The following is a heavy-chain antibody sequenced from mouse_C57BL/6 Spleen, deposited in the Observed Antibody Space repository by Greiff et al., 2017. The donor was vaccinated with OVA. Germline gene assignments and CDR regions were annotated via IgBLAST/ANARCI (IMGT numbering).Heavy chain of an antibody. J-gene: IGHJ4*01. Sequence: VQLQESGAELVKPGASVKLSCKASGYTFTSYWMQWVKQRPGQGLEWIGEIDPSDSYTNYNQKFKGKATLTVDTSSSTAYMQLSSLTSEDSAVYYCARGTGTDAMDYWGQGTSVTVSS. V-gene: IGHV1-50*01. CDR1: GYTFTSYW. CDR3: ARGTGTDAMDY. D-gene: IGHD4-1*01. CDR2: IDPSDSYT.